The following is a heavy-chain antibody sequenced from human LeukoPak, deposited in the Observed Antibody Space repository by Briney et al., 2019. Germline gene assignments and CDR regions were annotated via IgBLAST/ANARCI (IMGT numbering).Heavy chain of an antibody. V-gene: IGHV1-2*02. D-gene: IGHD3-10*01. CDR3: ARENLNYYGSGSYLY. CDR1: GYPFIGYY. J-gene: IGHJ4*02. Sequence: ASVNVSCKASGYPFIGYYIHWVRQGPGQGLEWLGWINPETGATKYAQRFEGRVTLTRDTSVTTAHMELSGLRSDDSAVYYCARENLNYYGSGSYLYWGQGSQVTVSS. CDR2: INPETGAT.